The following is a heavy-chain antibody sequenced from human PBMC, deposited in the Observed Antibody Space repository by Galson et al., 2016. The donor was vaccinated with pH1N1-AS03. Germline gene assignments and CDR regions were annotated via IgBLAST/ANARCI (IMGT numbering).Heavy chain of an antibody. CDR3: VRDPFFSSFDI. Sequence: SLRLSCAASGFSFSTTWMTWVRQAPGKGLEFVANIKDDGSVRNYAGSVKGRFIISRDNAQNSLYLQMNSLGVEDTALYYCVRDPFFSSFDIWGQGTVVTVSS. CDR2: IKDDGSVR. J-gene: IGHJ3*02. CDR1: GFSFSTTW. V-gene: IGHV3-7*01.